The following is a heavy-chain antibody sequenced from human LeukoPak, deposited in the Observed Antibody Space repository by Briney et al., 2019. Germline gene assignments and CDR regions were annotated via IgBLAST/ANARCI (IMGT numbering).Heavy chain of an antibody. CDR2: ISGSGDRT. V-gene: IGHV3-23*01. D-gene: IGHD4-23*01. CDR3: AKALPDGGSLDY. J-gene: IGHJ4*02. CDR1: GFTFGSYA. Sequence: GGSLRLSCAASGFTFGSYAMSWVRQAPGKGLEWVSAISGSGDRTYYADSVKGRFTISRDNSKNTLYVQMNSLRAEDAAIYYCAKALPDGGSLDYWGQGTLVTVSS.